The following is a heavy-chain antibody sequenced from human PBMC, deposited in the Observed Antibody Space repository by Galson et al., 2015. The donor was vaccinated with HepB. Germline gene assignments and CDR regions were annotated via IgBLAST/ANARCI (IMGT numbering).Heavy chain of an antibody. CDR2: ISYDGTNK. V-gene: IGHV3-30*04. Sequence: SLRLSCAASGFSFSSYAMHWVRQAPGKGLEWVSVISYDGTNKHYAESVKGRFTISRDSSKNTLYLQMNSLRADDTAMYYCSRGGGDSTWPFDSRGQGALVTVSS. J-gene: IGHJ4*02. D-gene: IGHD6-13*01. CDR3: SRGGGDSTWPFDS. CDR1: GFSFSSYA.